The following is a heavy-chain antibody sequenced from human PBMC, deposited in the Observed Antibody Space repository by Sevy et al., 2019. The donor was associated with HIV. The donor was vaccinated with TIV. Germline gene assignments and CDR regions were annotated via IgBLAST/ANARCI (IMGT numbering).Heavy chain of an antibody. CDR2: ISGSGGSGDKT. J-gene: IGHJ4*02. V-gene: IGHV3-23*01. CDR1: GFTFSNYA. Sequence: GGSLRLSCAASGFTFSNYAMNWVRQAPGKGLEWVSGISGSGGSGDKTHYADSVKGRFTISRDDSKNSLYLQMNTLRAEDTAVYYCAKVQWEVTSGFQYWGQGTLVTVSS. D-gene: IGHD2-21*02. CDR3: AKVQWEVTSGFQY.